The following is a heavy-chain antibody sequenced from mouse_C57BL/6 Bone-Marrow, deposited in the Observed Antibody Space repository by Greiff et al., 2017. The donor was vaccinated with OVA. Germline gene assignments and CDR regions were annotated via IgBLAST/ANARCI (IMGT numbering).Heavy chain of an antibody. CDR1: GFTFSDYG. J-gene: IGHJ3*01. CDR2: ISSGSSTI. D-gene: IGHD2-14*01. CDR3: ARRDDGSWFAY. Sequence: EVNLVESGGGLVKPGGSLKLSCAASGFTFSDYGMHWVRQAPEKGLEWVAYISSGSSTIYYADTVKGRFTISRDNAKNTLFLQMTSLRSEDTAMYYCARRDDGSWFAYWGQGTLVTVSA. V-gene: IGHV5-17*01.